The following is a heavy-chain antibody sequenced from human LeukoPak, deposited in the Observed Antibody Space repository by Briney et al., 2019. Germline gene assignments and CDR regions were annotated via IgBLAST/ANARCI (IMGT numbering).Heavy chain of an antibody. CDR3: AKDEEQWLVRDFQH. CDR1: GFTFRSYS. CDR2: ISGSAGST. V-gene: IGHV3-23*01. D-gene: IGHD6-19*01. J-gene: IGHJ1*01. Sequence: PGRSLRLSCAASGFTFRSYSMSWVRQAPGKGLEWVSGISGSAGSTYYADSVKGRFTISRDDSKNTLYLQMNSLRAEDAAVYYCAKDEEQWLVRDFQHWGQGTLVTVSS.